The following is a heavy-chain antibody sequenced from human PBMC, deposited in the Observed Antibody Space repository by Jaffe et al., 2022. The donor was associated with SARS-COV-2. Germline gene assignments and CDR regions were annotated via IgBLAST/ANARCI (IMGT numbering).Heavy chain of an antibody. Sequence: QVQLVESGGGVVQPGRSLRLSCAAPIFTFSDYSMHWVRQAPGKGLEWVAVIPHDGSNEAYSDSVKGRFTISRDNAKKMFYLQMNSLRVEDTAVYYCATGGFYYYDYWGQGTLVTVSS. CDR1: IFTFSDYS. CDR2: IPHDGSNE. V-gene: IGHV3-30*04. CDR3: ATGGFYYYDY. J-gene: IGHJ4*02.